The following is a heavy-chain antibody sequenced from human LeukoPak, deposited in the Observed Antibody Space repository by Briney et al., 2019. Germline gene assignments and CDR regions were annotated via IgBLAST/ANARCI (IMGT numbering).Heavy chain of an antibody. CDR2: ISSSSSYI. V-gene: IGHV3-21*01. Sequence: GGSLRLSCAASGFTFSSYSMNWVRQAPGKGLEWVSSISSSSSYIYYADSVKGRFTISRDNAKNSLYLQMNSLRAEDTAVYYCARDWYGGSGDYYYMDVWGKGTTVTISS. CDR3: ARDWYGGSGDYYYMDV. CDR1: GFTFSSYS. J-gene: IGHJ6*03. D-gene: IGHD1-26*01.